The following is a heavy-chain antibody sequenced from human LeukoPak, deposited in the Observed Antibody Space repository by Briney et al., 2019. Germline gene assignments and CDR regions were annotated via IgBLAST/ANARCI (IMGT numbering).Heavy chain of an antibody. Sequence: PGGSLRLSCAASGFAFSSYAMHWVRQAPGKGLEWVAVISYDGSNKYYADSVKGRFTISRDNSKNTLYLQMNSLRAEDTAVYYCARDGLRFLEWLLSLYFDYWGQGTLVTVSS. CDR3: ARDGLRFLEWLLSLYFDY. V-gene: IGHV3-30*01. D-gene: IGHD3-3*01. J-gene: IGHJ4*02. CDR1: GFAFSSYA. CDR2: ISYDGSNK.